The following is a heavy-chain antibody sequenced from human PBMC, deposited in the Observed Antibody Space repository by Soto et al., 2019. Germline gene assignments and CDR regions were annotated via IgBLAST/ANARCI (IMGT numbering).Heavy chain of an antibody. D-gene: IGHD2-15*01. CDR3: ARGGYCSGGSCPPDY. J-gene: IGHJ4*02. CDR2: MNPNSGNT. Sequence: SVTVCCKDSGYTNTSYDSKWVRQETEQGLEWMGWMNPNSGNTGYAQKFQGRVTMTRNTSISTAYMELSSLRSEDTAVYYCARGGYCSGGSCPPDYWGQGTLVTVSS. V-gene: IGHV1-8*02. CDR1: GYTNTSYD.